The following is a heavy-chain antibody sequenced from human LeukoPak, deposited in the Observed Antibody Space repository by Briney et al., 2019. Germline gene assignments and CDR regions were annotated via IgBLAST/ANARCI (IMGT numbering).Heavy chain of an antibody. J-gene: IGHJ4*02. D-gene: IGHD3-22*01. CDR2: IYRGGST. CDR1: GFXVSSYY. V-gene: IGHV3-53*01. Sequence: PGGSLRLSCGASGFXVSSYYMSWVRQAPGKGLEWVSFIYRGGSTHYADSVKGRFTISRDNSKNTVYLQMNSLRAEDTAVYYCARGLNTYDSSGFYLFWGQGTLVTVSS. CDR3: ARGLNTYDSSGFYLF.